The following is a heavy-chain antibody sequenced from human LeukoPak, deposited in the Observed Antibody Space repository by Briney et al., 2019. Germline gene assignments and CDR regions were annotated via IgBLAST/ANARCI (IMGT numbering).Heavy chain of an antibody. CDR1: GFTVTSNY. J-gene: IGHJ6*02. CDR2: VYPGGFT. V-gene: IGHV3-66*01. Sequence: GGSLRLSCEVSGFTVTSNYMSWVRQARWKGLEGVSVVYPGGFTDHADSVKGRFTISRDTSKNTVYFQMNTLRADDTAVYYCTIGGVIWRMDVWGQGTTVAVSS. CDR3: TIGGVIWRMDV. D-gene: IGHD3-10*01.